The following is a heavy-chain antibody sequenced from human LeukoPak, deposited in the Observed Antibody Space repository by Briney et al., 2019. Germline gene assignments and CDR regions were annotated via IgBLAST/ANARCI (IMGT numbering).Heavy chain of an antibody. Sequence: GESLKISCKGSGYSFTSYWIGWVRQMPGKGLEWMGIIYPGDSDTRYSPSFQGQVTISADTSISTAYLQWSSLTASDTAMYYCARHKDEYSSSSGFDNWGQGTLVTVSS. J-gene: IGHJ4*02. CDR3: ARHKDEYSSSSGFDN. D-gene: IGHD6-6*01. CDR1: GYSFTSYW. V-gene: IGHV5-51*01. CDR2: IYPGDSDT.